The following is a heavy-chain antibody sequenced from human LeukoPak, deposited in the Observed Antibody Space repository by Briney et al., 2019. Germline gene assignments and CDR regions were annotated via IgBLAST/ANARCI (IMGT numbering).Heavy chain of an antibody. D-gene: IGHD1-26*01. CDR1: GYTFTGYY. V-gene: IGHV1-2*02. CDR3: AREALFSGSYDWFDP. J-gene: IGHJ5*02. Sequence: GASVKVSCKASGYTFTGYYMHWVRQAPGQGLEWMGWINPNSGGTNYAQKFRGRVTMTRDTSISTAYMELSRLRSDDTAVYYCAREALFSGSYDWFDPWGQGTLVTVSS. CDR2: INPNSGGT.